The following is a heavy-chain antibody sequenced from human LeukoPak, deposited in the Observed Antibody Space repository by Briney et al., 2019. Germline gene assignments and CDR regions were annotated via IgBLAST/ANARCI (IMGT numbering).Heavy chain of an antibody. CDR2: FDPEDGET. CDR1: GYTLTELS. J-gene: IGHJ2*01. Sequence: ASVKVSCKVSGYTLTELSMHWVRQAPGKGLEWMGGFDPEDGETIYAQKFQGRVTMTEDTSTDTAYMELSSLRSEDTAVYYCATGRWLVPEDWYFDLWGRGTLVTVSS. V-gene: IGHV1-24*01. D-gene: IGHD6-19*01. CDR3: ATGRWLVPEDWYFDL.